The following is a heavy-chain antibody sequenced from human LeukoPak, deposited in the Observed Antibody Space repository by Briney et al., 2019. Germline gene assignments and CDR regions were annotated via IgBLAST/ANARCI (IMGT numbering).Heavy chain of an antibody. J-gene: IGHJ4*02. D-gene: IGHD6-19*01. CDR2: IIPIIGTA. CDR1: GGTFSSYA. V-gene: IGHV1-69*13. Sequence: SVKVSCKASGGTFSSYAISWVRQAPGQGLEWMGGIIPIIGTANYAQKFQGRVTITADESTSTAYMELSSLRSEDTAVYYCARDVIAVAGLFDYWGQGTLVTVSS. CDR3: ARDVIAVAGLFDY.